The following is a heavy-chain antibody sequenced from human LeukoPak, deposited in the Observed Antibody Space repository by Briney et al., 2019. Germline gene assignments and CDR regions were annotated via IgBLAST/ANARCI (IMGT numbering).Heavy chain of an antibody. V-gene: IGHV3-21*01. J-gene: IGHJ1*01. CDR3: ARVAKYEYVWDTGGEYLEH. D-gene: IGHD3-16*01. CDR1: GFTFSSYS. Sequence: GGSLRLSCAASGFTFSSYSMNWVRQAPGKGLEWVSSISSSSSYIYYADSVKGRFTISRDNAKNSLYLQMNSLRAEDTAVYYCARVAKYEYVWDTGGEYLEHWGKDTLVTVS. CDR2: ISSSSSYI.